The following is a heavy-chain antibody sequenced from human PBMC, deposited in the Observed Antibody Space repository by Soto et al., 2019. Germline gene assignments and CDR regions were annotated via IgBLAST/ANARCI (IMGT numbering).Heavy chain of an antibody. D-gene: IGHD1-26*01. CDR2: VFYTGRT. CDR3: ARPGRSDHGAFGI. Sequence: SETLSLTCSVSGDSITGYYWSWVRQPPGKGLEWIGYVFYTGRTNFNPSLKSRLTMSVDTSKFQFSLRLSSLTAADTSVYYCARPGRSDHGAFGIWGQGTMVTVSS. J-gene: IGHJ3*02. V-gene: IGHV4-59*08. CDR1: GDSITGYY.